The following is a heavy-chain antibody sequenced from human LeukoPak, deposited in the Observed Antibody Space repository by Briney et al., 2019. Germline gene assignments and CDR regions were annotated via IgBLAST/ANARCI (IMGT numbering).Heavy chain of an antibody. D-gene: IGHD2-2*01. J-gene: IGHJ4*02. CDR1: GFTFDDYG. CDR2: INWNGGST. CDR3: ARLGCSSTSCYEY. V-gene: IGHV3-20*04. Sequence: PGGSLRLSXAASGFTFDDYGMSWVRQAPGKGLEWVSGINWNGGSTGYADSVKGRFTISRDNAKNSLYLQMNSLRAEDTAVYYCARLGCSSTSCYEYWGREPWSPSPQ.